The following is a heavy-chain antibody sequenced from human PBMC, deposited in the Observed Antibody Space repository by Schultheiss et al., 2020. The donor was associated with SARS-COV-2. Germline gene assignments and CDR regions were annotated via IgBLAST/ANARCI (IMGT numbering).Heavy chain of an antibody. V-gene: IGHV1-18*04. Sequence: GESLKISCKGSGYSFTSYWIGWVRQAPGQGLEWMGWISAYNGNTNYAQKLQGRVTMTTDTSTSTAYMELRSLRSDDTAVYYCARDWYEQQPPFDYWGQGTLVTVSS. D-gene: IGHD6-13*01. CDR2: ISAYNGNT. CDR3: ARDWYEQQPPFDY. CDR1: GYSFTSYW. J-gene: IGHJ4*02.